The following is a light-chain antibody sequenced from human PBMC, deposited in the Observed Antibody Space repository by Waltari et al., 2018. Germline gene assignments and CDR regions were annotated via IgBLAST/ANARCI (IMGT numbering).Light chain of an antibody. Sequence: DIQMTQSPSSLSASVGERVTITCRPSQTISNSLNWYKQKPRKTPKLRISGASNLQSGVPSRFSGSGSGTDFTLTISILQPEDSATYYCEQSYSTPLTFGGGTKVEIK. V-gene: IGKV1-39*01. J-gene: IGKJ4*01. CDR3: EQSYSTPLT. CDR1: QTISNS. CDR2: GAS.